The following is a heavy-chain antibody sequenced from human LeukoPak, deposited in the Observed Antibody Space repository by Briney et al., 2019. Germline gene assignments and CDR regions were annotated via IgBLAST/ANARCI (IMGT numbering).Heavy chain of an antibody. Sequence: PGGSLRLSCAASGFTFSSYAMSWVRQAPGKGLKWVSAISGSGGSTYYADSVKGRFTISRDNSKNTLYLQMNSLRAEDTAVYYRAKDLVGATRFDPWGQGTLVTVSS. D-gene: IGHD1-26*01. CDR3: AKDLVGATRFDP. V-gene: IGHV3-23*01. CDR2: ISGSGGST. CDR1: GFTFSSYA. J-gene: IGHJ5*02.